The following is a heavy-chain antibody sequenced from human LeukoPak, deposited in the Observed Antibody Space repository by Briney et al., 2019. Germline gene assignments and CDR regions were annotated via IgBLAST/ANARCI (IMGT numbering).Heavy chain of an antibody. Sequence: GGSLRLSCAASGFAFSSYSMNWVRQAPGKGLEWVSYITTSSSSPIYYADSVKGRFTISRDNAKNSLYLQMNSLRDEDTAVYYCAREAVADGMDVWGQGTMVTVSS. V-gene: IGHV3-48*02. CDR3: AREAVADGMDV. J-gene: IGHJ6*02. D-gene: IGHD6-19*01. CDR2: ITTSSSSPI. CDR1: GFAFSSYS.